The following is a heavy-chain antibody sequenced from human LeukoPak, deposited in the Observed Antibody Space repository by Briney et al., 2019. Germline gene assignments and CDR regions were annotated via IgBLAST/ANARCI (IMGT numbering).Heavy chain of an antibody. Sequence: ASVKVSCKASGYTFTSYGITWVRQAPGEGLEWMGWISTYDDNTNYAQKLQGRVTMTTDTSTSTAYMELRSLRSDDTAVYYCARRYISTIFGVVIYYFDYWGHGTLVTVSS. J-gene: IGHJ4*01. V-gene: IGHV1-18*01. D-gene: IGHD3-3*01. CDR2: ISTYDDNT. CDR3: ARRYISTIFGVVIYYFDY. CDR1: GYTFTSYG.